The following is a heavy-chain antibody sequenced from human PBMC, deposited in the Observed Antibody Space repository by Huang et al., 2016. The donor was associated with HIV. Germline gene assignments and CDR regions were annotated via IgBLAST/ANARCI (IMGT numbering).Heavy chain of an antibody. Sequence: QLVQSGSEVKKVGASVKVSCKASGYTFFKYDVNWVRQAPGQGLEWMVWISTYHGHTNYAQKFQDRITMTTDTSTNTAYMELRNLTSDDTALYLCARVAKWLYYYMDVWGTGTTVTVSS. CDR2: ISTYHGHT. CDR1: GYTFFKYD. V-gene: IGHV1-18*01. J-gene: IGHJ6*03. D-gene: IGHD5-12*01. CDR3: ARVAKWLYYYMDV.